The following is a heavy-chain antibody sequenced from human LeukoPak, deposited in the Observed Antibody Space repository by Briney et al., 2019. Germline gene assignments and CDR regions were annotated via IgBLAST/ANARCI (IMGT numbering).Heavy chain of an antibody. Sequence: GGSLRLSCAASGFPFSGYAMHWVRQAPGKGLEWVAVMSHDGTNKYYADSVKGRFTISRDNSKNTLYLQMDSLRTEDTAVYYCARHRGPSLHSSAHFDYWGQGTLVTASS. J-gene: IGHJ4*02. CDR3: ARHRGPSLHSSAHFDY. CDR2: MSHDGTNK. V-gene: IGHV3-30-3*01. CDR1: GFPFSGYA. D-gene: IGHD3-22*01.